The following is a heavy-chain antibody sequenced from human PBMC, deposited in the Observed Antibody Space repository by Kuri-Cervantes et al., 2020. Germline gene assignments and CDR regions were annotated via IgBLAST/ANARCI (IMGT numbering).Heavy chain of an antibody. J-gene: IGHJ5*02. CDR2: IYYSGST. CDR3: ARSRDYYDSGVVPWFDP. Sequence: SETLSLTCTVSGGSFSSGSYYWSWIRQPPGKGLEWIGYIYYSGSTYYNPSLKSRVTISVDTSKNQFSLKLSSVTAADTAVYYCARSRDYYDSGVVPWFDPWGQGTLVTVSS. CDR1: GGSFSSGSYY. V-gene: IGHV4-61*01. D-gene: IGHD3-22*01.